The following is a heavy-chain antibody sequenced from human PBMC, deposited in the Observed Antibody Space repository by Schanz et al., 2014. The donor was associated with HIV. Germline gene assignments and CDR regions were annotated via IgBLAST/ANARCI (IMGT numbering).Heavy chain of an antibody. CDR1: GFTFSSYA. CDR2: ISGNSGHT. Sequence: VQLVESGGGLVKPGGSLRLSCAASGFTFSSYAMSWVRQAPGKGLEWVSGISGNSGHTWYADSVKGRFTISRDNSKNTLYLQMNSLRAEDTAIYYCAKEWYYGSGSMDYGLDVWGQGTTVTVSS. D-gene: IGHD3-10*01. CDR3: AKEWYYGSGSMDYGLDV. J-gene: IGHJ6*02. V-gene: IGHV3-23*04.